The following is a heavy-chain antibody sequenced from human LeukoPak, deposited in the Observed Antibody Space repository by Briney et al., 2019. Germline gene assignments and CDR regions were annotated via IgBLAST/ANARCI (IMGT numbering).Heavy chain of an antibody. J-gene: IGHJ6*03. CDR3: ARVGNYDFWSGYGYMDI. D-gene: IGHD3-3*01. CDR1: GFTFDDYG. V-gene: IGHV3-21*01. Sequence: GGSLRLSCVASGFTFDDYGMSWVRQAPGKGLEWVSSISSSSSYIYYADSVKGRFTISRDNAKNSLYLQMNSLRAEDTAVYYCARVGNYDFWSGYGYMDIWGKGTTVTVSS. CDR2: ISSSSSYI.